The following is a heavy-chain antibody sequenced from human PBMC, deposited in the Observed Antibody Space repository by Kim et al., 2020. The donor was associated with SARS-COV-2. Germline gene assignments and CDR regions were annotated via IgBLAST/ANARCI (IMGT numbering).Heavy chain of an antibody. CDR3: ARGLTAGWLRFQFYYYYYGMDV. CDR2: IKQDGSEK. CDR1: GFTFSSYW. D-gene: IGHD5-12*01. V-gene: IGHV3-7*01. J-gene: IGHJ6*02. Sequence: GGSLRLSCAASGFTFSSYWMSWVRQAPGKGLEWVANIKQDGSEKYYVDSVKGRFTISRDNAKNSLYLQMNSLRAEDTAVYYCARGLTAGWLRFQFYYYYYGMDVWGQGTTVTVSS.